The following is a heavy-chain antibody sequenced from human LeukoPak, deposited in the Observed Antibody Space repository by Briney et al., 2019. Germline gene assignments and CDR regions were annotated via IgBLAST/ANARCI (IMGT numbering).Heavy chain of an antibody. J-gene: IGHJ4*02. CDR3: ARDVDGSGMTNFDY. CDR2: IYYSGST. CDR1: GGSISSYY. D-gene: IGHD3-10*01. Sequence: SETLSLTCTVSGGSISSYYWSWLRQPPGKGLEWIGYIYYSGSTNYNPSLKSRVTISVDTSKNQFSLKLSSVTAADTAVYYCARDVDGSGMTNFDYWGQGTLVTVSS. V-gene: IGHV4-59*01.